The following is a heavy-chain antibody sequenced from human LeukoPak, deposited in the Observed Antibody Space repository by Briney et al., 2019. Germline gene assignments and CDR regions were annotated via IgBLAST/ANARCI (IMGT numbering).Heavy chain of an antibody. Sequence: GGSLRLSCAASGFTFSSHAMNWVRQAPGKGLEWVSVVGGSRAYTHYADSVKGRFTISRDNSKNTLYLQMSSLRAEDTAVYYCLKEAGGFDYWGQGTLVTVSP. CDR3: LKEAGGFDY. J-gene: IGHJ4*02. D-gene: IGHD1-14*01. CDR1: GFTFSSHA. CDR2: VGGSRAYT. V-gene: IGHV3-23*01.